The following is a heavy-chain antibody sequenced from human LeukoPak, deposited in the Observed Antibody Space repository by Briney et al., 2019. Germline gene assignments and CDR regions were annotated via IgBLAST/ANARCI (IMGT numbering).Heavy chain of an antibody. V-gene: IGHV3-74*01. Sequence: GGSLRLSCAASGFTFSSYWMHWVRQAPGKGLVWVSRINSDGSSTSYADSLKGRFTISKDNSKNTLYLQMNSLRAEDTAVYYCAKDHTVGATFGVYFDYWGQGTLVTVSS. CDR1: GFTFSSYW. CDR3: AKDHTVGATFGVYFDY. CDR2: INSDGSST. J-gene: IGHJ4*02. D-gene: IGHD1-26*01.